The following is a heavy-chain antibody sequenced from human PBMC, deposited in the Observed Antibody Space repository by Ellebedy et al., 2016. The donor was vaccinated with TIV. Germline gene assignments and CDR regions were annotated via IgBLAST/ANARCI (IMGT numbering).Heavy chain of an antibody. Sequence: PGGSLRLSCTASGFTFSSYAMSWVRKAPGKGLEWVSGISGGGGSTNYADSVKGRFTISRDTSKNTLYLQMNSLRAEDTAVYYCAKDNVQGGMDVWGQGTTVTVSS. J-gene: IGHJ6*02. V-gene: IGHV3-23*01. CDR1: GFTFSSYA. D-gene: IGHD6-6*01. CDR2: ISGGGGST. CDR3: AKDNVQGGMDV.